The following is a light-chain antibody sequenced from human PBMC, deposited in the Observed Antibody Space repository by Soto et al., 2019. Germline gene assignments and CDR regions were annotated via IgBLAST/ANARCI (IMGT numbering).Light chain of an antibody. V-gene: IGKV3-20*01. J-gene: IGKJ4*01. CDR2: GAS. CDR3: QQYGGSPRVT. Sequence: EIVLTQSPGTLSLSPGERATLSCRASQSVSSNYLAWYQQKPGQAPRLLIYGASSRATGIPDRISGSGSGTDCTLTISRLEPEDFAVYYCQQYGGSPRVTFGGGTKVEIK. CDR1: QSVSSNY.